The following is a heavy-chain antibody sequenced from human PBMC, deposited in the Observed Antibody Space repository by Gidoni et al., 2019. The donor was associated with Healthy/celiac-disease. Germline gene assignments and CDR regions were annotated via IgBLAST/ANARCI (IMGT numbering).Heavy chain of an antibody. D-gene: IGHD1-26*01. V-gene: IGHV1-2*02. Sequence: QVQLLHSGAEVKKPGAPVKASCMASGYTSTGYYMHGVRQAPGQGLEWRGWINPNSGGTNYAQKFQGRVTMTRDTSISTAYMELSRLRSDDTAVYYCARDIGSVGAPWGQGTLVTVSS. J-gene: IGHJ5*02. CDR3: ARDIGSVGAP. CDR2: INPNSGGT. CDR1: GYTSTGYY.